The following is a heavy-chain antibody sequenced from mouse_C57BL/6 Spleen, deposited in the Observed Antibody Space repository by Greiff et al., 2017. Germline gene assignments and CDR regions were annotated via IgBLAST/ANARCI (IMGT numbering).Heavy chain of an antibody. CDR1: GYTFTSYD. D-gene: IGHD3-2*02. CDR3: VKARAMDY. Sequence: VKLMESGPELVKPGASVKLSCKASGYTFTSYDINWVKQRPGQGLEWIGWIYPRDGSTKYNEKFKGKATLTVDTSSSTAYMELHSLTSEDSAVYFCVKARAMDYWGQGTSVTVSS. J-gene: IGHJ4*01. V-gene: IGHV1-85*01. CDR2: IYPRDGST.